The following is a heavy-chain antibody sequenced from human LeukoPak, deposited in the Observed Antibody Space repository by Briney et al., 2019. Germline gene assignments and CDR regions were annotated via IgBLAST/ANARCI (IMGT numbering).Heavy chain of an antibody. CDR2: IYYSGST. CDR3: ARDSGYNYFDY. Sequence: SETLSLTCTVSGGPISSYYWSWIRQPPGKGLEWIGYIYYSGSTNYNPSLKSRVTISVDTSKNQFSLKLSSVTAADTAVYYRARDSGYNYFDYWGQGTLVTVSS. D-gene: IGHD5-12*01. CDR1: GGPISSYY. V-gene: IGHV4-59*01. J-gene: IGHJ4*02.